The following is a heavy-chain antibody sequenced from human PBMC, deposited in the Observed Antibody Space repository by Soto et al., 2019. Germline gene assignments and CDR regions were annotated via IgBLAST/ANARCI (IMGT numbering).Heavy chain of an antibody. CDR2: VSYDGKNQ. V-gene: IGHV3-30*04. CDR3: ARPAMIWSYFFGLDV. D-gene: IGHD5-18*01. CDR1: GFTFNTYS. J-gene: IGHJ6*02. Sequence: QEQLVESGGGVVQPGRSLRLSCVASGFTFNTYSKHWVRQAPGKGLEWVATVSYDGKNQYYANSVQGRFTISRDNSKNTLSLQMNSLRTEDTAVYYCARPAMIWSYFFGLDVWGQGTTVTVSS.